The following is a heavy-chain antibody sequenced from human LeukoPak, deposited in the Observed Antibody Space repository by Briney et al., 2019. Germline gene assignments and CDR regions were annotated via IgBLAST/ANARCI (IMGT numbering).Heavy chain of an antibody. V-gene: IGHV1-2*02. CDR2: INPNSGGT. D-gene: IGHD4-23*01. Sequence: ASLKVSCKASGYTFSGYYIHWVRQVPGQGLEWMGWINPNSGGTKYAQKFQGRISMTRDTPKNTLYVQMNSLRGEDTAVFYCAREDGGNSEGYFDLWGRGTLVTVSS. J-gene: IGHJ2*01. CDR1: GYTFSGYY. CDR3: AREDGGNSEGYFDL.